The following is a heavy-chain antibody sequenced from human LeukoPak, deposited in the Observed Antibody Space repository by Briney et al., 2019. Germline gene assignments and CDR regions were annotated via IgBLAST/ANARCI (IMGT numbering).Heavy chain of an antibody. Sequence: SETLSLTCALYGGTFSDHCWSWIRQPPGKGLEWIGEIDDGGTTNQNPSLKSRVTILVDTSKNQFSLKVRSVTAADTAVYFCARRLGTKNYYKYYMDVWGKGTTVTVSS. V-gene: IGHV4-34*01. CDR3: ARRLGTKNYYKYYMDV. CDR2: IDDGGTT. J-gene: IGHJ6*03. CDR1: GGTFSDHC. D-gene: IGHD7-27*01.